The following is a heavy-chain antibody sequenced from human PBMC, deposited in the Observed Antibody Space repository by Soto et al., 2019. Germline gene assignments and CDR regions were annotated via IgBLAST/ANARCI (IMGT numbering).Heavy chain of an antibody. V-gene: IGHV1-46*01. CDR3: ARSSGGNFGIIIAGSKWFDP. Sequence: ASVKVSCKAPGDTFTSYYLNWVRQAPGQGLEWMGVINPHGGSTKYAQKFQGRITMTRDTSRSTVYMELSSLRSDDTAIYYCARSSGGNFGIIIAGSKWFDPWGQGTLVTVSS. D-gene: IGHD3-3*01. J-gene: IGHJ5*02. CDR2: INPHGGST. CDR1: GDTFTSYY.